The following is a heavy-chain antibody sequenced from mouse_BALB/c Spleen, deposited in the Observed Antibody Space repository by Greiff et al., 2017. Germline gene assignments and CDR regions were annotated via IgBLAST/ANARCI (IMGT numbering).Heavy chain of an antibody. Sequence: EVKLVESGGDLVKPGGSLKLSCAASGFTFSSYAMSWVRQTPEKRLEWVASISSGGSTYYPDSVKGRFTISRDNARNILYLQMSSLRSEDTAMYYCARGGYYYGSSYQDWFAYWGQGTLVTVSA. CDR3: ARGGYYYGSSYQDWFAY. V-gene: IGHV5-6-5*01. D-gene: IGHD1-1*01. CDR2: ISSGGST. J-gene: IGHJ3*01. CDR1: GFTFSSYA.